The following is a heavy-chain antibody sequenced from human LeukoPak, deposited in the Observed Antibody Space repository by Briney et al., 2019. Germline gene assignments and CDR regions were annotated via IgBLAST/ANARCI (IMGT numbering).Heavy chain of an antibody. CDR3: AREVIGTVTFDY. Sequence: QPGGSLRLSCAASGFTFSRYWMSWVRQAPGKGLEWVANINQDGRDKYYVDSVKGRFTISRDNAKNSLYLQMNSLRAEGTAVYYCAREVIGTVTFDYWGQGTLVTVSS. J-gene: IGHJ4*02. CDR2: INQDGRDK. D-gene: IGHD4-17*01. V-gene: IGHV3-7*01. CDR1: GFTFSRYW.